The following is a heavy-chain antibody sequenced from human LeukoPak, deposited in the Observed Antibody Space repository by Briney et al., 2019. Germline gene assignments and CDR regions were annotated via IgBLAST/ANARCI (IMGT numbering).Heavy chain of an antibody. J-gene: IGHJ4*02. CDR3: ARDLVAGTSLDY. D-gene: IGHD6-19*01. CDR2: IYYSGST. Sequence: SETLSLTCTISGGSISSGGYYWNWIRQHPGKGLEWIGYIYYSGSTYYNPSLKSRVTISVDTSNTQFSLTLDSVTAADTAVYYCARDLVAGTSLDYWGQGTLVTVSS. CDR1: GGSISSGGYY. V-gene: IGHV4-31*03.